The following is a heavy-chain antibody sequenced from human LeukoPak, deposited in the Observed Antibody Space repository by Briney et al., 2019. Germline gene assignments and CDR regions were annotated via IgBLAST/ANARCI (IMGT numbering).Heavy chain of an antibody. V-gene: IGHV1-2*06. J-gene: IGHJ5*02. D-gene: IGHD5-18*01. CDR2: INPNNGAT. CDR1: GYTFTGYY. Sequence: GASVKVSCKASGYTFTGYYMHWVRQAPGQGLEWMGRINPNNGATNYAQKLQGRVTITGDTSISTAYMELSSLRSDDTAVYYCARKGYSYVDNWFDPWGQGTLVTVSS. CDR3: ARKGYSYVDNWFDP.